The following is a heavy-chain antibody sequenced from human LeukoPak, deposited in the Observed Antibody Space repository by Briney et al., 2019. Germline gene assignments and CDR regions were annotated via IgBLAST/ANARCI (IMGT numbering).Heavy chain of an antibody. V-gene: IGHV3-30-3*01. CDR2: ISYDGSNK. CDR1: GFTFSSYA. Sequence: GRSLRLSCAASGFTFSSYAMHWVRQAPGKGLEWVAVISYDGSNKYYADSVKGRFTISRDNSKNTLYLQMNSLRAGDTAVYYCARGIQSDFWSGYYSWGQGTLVTVSS. J-gene: IGHJ5*02. CDR3: ARGIQSDFWSGYYS. D-gene: IGHD3-3*01.